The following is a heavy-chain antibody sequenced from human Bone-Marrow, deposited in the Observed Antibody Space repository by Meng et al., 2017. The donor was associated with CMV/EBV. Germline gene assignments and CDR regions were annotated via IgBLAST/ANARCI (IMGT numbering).Heavy chain of an antibody. CDR1: GGSASSGSYY. J-gene: IGHJ3*02. D-gene: IGHD1-26*01. CDR3: ARDGSGSSLAADAFDI. Sequence: SETLSLTCTVSGGSASSGSYYWSWIRQPPGKGLEWIGYIYYSGSTNYNPSLKSRVTISVDTSKNQFSLKLSSVTAADTAVYYCARDGSGSSLAADAFDIWGQGTMVTVSS. CDR2: IYYSGST. V-gene: IGHV4-61*01.